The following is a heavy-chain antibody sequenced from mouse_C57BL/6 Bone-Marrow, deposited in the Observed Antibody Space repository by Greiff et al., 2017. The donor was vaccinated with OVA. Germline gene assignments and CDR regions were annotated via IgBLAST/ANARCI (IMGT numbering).Heavy chain of an antibody. CDR3: ACHYYGRSYRYFDV. Sequence: VQLQQSGPELVKPGASVKISCKASGYTFTDYYMNWVKQSHGKSLEWIGDINPNNGGTSYNQKFKGKATLTVDKSSSTAYMELRSLTSEDSAVYYCACHYYGRSYRYFDVWGTGTTVTVSS. J-gene: IGHJ1*03. CDR1: GYTFTDYY. D-gene: IGHD1-1*01. V-gene: IGHV1-26*01. CDR2: INPNNGGT.